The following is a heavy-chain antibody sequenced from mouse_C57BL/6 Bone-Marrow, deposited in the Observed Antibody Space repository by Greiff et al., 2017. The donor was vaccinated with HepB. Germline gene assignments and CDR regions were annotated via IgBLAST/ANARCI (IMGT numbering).Heavy chain of an antibody. CDR2: IHPNSGST. CDR1: GYTFTSYW. J-gene: IGHJ2*01. V-gene: IGHV1-64*01. CDR3: ARQLRLRWYFDY. Sequence: QVQLQQPGAELVKPGASVKLSCKASGYTFTSYWMHWVKQRPGQGLEWIGMIHPNSGSTNYNEKFKSKATLTVDKSSSTAYMQLSSLTSEDSAVYYCARQLRLRWYFDYWGQGTTLTVSS. D-gene: IGHD3-2*02.